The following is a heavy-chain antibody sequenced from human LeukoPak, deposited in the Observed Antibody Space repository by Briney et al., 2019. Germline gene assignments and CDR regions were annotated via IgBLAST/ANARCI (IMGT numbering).Heavy chain of an antibody. D-gene: IGHD3-22*01. CDR1: GGSISSSSYY. Sequence: PSETLSLTCTVSGGSISSSSYYWGWIRQPPGKGLEWIGSIYYSGSTYYNPSLKSRVTISVDTSKNQFSLKLSSVTAADTAVYYCARQGYYYDSSGYSPNTHDAFDIWGQGTIVTVSS. J-gene: IGHJ3*02. V-gene: IGHV4-39*01. CDR2: IYYSGST. CDR3: ARQGYYYDSSGYSPNTHDAFDI.